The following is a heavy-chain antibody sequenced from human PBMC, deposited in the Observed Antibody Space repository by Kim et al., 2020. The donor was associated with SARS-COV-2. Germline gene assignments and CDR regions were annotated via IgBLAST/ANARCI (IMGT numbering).Heavy chain of an antibody. V-gene: IGHV4-39*07. CDR2: IHYSGSI. D-gene: IGHD3-22*01. J-gene: IGHJ5*02. Sequence: SETLSLTCTVSGGSISSSSYYWGWIRQPPGKGLEWIGSIHYSGSIYYNPSLKSRVTISVDTSKNQFSLKLSSVTAADTAVYYCARTLYYYDSSGANWFDPWGQGTLVTVSS. CDR1: GGSISSSSYY. CDR3: ARTLYYYDSSGANWFDP.